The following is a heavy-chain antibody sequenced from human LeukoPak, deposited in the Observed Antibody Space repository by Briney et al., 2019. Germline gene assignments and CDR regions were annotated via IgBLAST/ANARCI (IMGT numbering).Heavy chain of an antibody. V-gene: IGHV4-59*01. D-gene: IGHD5-24*01. CDR3: ARDGEMATTTYNWFDP. CDR2: IYYSGST. Sequence: PSQTLSLTCTVSGGSISSYYWSWIRQPPGKGLEWIGYIYYSGSTNYNPSLKSRVTISVDTSKNQFSLKLSSVTAADTAVYYCARDGEMATTTYNWFDPWGQGTLVTASS. CDR1: GGSISSYY. J-gene: IGHJ5*02.